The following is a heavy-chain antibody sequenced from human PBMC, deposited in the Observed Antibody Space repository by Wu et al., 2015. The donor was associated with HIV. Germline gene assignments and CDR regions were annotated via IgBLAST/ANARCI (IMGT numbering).Heavy chain of an antibody. D-gene: IGHD3-10*01. CDR2: MNPNSGNT. Sequence: QVQLVQSGAEVKKPGASVKVSCKASGYTFTSYDINWVRQATGQGLEWMGWMNPNSGNTGYAQKFQGRVTMTRNTSISTAYMELSSLRSEDTAVYYCARGLVVRGVRVYYYYYYGMDVWGQGTTVTVSS. J-gene: IGHJ6*02. V-gene: IGHV1-8*01. CDR1: GYTFTSYD. CDR3: ARGLVVRGVRVYYYYYYGMDV.